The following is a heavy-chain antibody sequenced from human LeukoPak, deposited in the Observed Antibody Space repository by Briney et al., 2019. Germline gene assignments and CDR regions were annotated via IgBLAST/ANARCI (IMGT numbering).Heavy chain of an antibody. D-gene: IGHD3-22*01. Sequence: SETLTLTCTVSGGSVSSSSYYWSWTRQPPGKGLEWIGSISYSGSTYYNPSLKSRVTMSVDTSKNQFSLKLSSVTAADTALYYCRGYDSSGSWLFDYWGQGTRVAVSS. J-gene: IGHJ4*02. CDR2: ISYSGST. CDR3: RGYDSSGSWLFDY. CDR1: GGSVSSSSYY. V-gene: IGHV4-39*01.